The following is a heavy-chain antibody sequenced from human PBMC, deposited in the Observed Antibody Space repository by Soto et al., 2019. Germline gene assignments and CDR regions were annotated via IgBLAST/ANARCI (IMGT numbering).Heavy chain of an antibody. CDR2: IWYDGSNK. V-gene: IGHV3-33*01. CDR1: GFTFSSYC. D-gene: IGHD3-22*01. CDR3: ARLPLEVDYYDSSGYKHYYYYGMDV. Sequence: PGGSLRLSCAASGFTFSSYCMHWVRQAPGKGLEWVAVIWYDGSNKYYADSVKGRFTISRDNSKNTLYLQMNSLRAEDTAVYYCARLPLEVDYYDSSGYKHYYYYGMDVWGQGTTVTVSS. J-gene: IGHJ6*02.